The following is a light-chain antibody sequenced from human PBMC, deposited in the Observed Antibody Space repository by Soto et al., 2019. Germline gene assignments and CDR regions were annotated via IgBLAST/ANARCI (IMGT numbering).Light chain of an antibody. J-gene: IGLJ2*01. CDR2: EVS. V-gene: IGLV2-14*01. CDR1: SSDVGGYNY. CDR3: SSYTSSSTLVV. Sequence: QSALTQPASVSGSPGQSITISCTGTSSDVGGYNYVSWYQQHPGKAPKLMIYEVSNRPSGVSNRFPGSKSGNTASLTISGLQAEDEADYYSSSYTSSSTLVVFGGGTKLTVL.